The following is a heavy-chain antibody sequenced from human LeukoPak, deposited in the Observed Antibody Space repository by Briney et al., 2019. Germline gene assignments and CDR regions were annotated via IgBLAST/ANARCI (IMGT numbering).Heavy chain of an antibody. Sequence: PGGSLRLSCAASGFTFAGRWMSWVRQAPGKGLEWVADINQDGSEEHYVDSVKGRFTISRDNAKNSLYLQMNSLRAEDTAVYYCVRDPRTFHYWGQGTLVTVSS. CDR1: GFTFAGRW. J-gene: IGHJ1*01. CDR3: VRDPRTFHY. CDR2: INQDGSEE. V-gene: IGHV3-7*01.